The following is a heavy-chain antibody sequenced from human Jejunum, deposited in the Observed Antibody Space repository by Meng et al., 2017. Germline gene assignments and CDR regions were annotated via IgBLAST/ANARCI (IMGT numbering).Heavy chain of an antibody. CDR2: INDSGST. Sequence: QVKLQQWGAGLLKPSETLSLTCAVYGGSISDYYWTWIRQPPGNGLEWIGEINDSGSTNYNPSLKSRVTISVDTSKSQFYLRVSSVTAADTAVYYCARGNEYSNYGADFWGQGTLVTVSS. CDR3: ARGNEYSNYGADF. V-gene: IGHV4-34*01. J-gene: IGHJ4*02. CDR1: GGSISDYY. D-gene: IGHD4-11*01.